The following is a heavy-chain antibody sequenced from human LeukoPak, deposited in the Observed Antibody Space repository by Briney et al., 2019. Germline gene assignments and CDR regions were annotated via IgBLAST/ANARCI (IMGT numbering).Heavy chain of an antibody. CDR1: GFTFSSYE. Sequence: GGSLRLSCAASGFTFSSYEMNWVRQAPGKGLEWVSYISSSGSTIYYADSVKGRFTISRDNAKNSLYLQMNGLRAEDTAVYYCAINGVTMVRGVIGLAFDYWGQGTLVTVSS. CDR2: ISSSGSTI. V-gene: IGHV3-48*03. J-gene: IGHJ4*02. CDR3: AINGVTMVRGVIGLAFDY. D-gene: IGHD3-10*01.